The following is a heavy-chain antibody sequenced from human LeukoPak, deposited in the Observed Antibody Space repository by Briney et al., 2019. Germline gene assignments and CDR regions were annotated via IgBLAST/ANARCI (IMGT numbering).Heavy chain of an antibody. CDR2: MDTNSDNT. V-gene: IGHV1-8*01. Sequence: ASVKVSCKASGYTFISYDIHWVRQAPGQGLEWMGWMDTNSDNTVSAQKFQGRVTMTKTASISTAYMELRSLRSEDTAVYYCTMIPYCTTATCYYLDYWGQGTLVTVSS. D-gene: IGHD2-2*01. CDR1: GYTFISYD. CDR3: TMIPYCTTATCYYLDY. J-gene: IGHJ4*02.